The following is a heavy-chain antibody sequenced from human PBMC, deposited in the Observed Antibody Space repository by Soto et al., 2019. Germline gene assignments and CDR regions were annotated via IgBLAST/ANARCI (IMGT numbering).Heavy chain of an antibody. Sequence: PGESLKISCKGSGYSFTIYWIGWVRQMPGKGLEWMGIIYPGDSDTRYSPSFQGQVTISADKSISTAYLQWSSLKASDTAMYYCAIYGRRSHNNNCDYYYYAMDVWGQGTTVTVSS. CDR1: GYSFTIYW. V-gene: IGHV5-51*01. CDR3: AIYGRRSHNNNCDYYYYAMDV. D-gene: IGHD3-16*01. CDR2: IYPGDSDT. J-gene: IGHJ6*02.